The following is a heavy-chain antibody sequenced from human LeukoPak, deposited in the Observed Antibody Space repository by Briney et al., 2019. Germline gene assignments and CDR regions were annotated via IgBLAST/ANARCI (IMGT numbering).Heavy chain of an antibody. CDR3: ARHYDFWSGYSHGNYYYYMDV. CDR2: ISSSSTGI. Sequence: GGSLRLSCAASGFTFNSFSMNWVRQAPGRGLEWISYISSSSTGIHYADSVKGRFTISRDNAKMSLFLQMNSLRVEDTGVYYCARHYDFWSGYSHGNYYYYMDVWGKGTTVTVSS. V-gene: IGHV3-48*04. J-gene: IGHJ6*03. CDR1: GFTFNSFS. D-gene: IGHD3-3*01.